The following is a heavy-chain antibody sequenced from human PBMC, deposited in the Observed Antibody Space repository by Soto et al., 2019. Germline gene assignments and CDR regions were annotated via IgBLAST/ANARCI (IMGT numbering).Heavy chain of an antibody. Sequence: GESLKISCKGSGYSFTSCWISWVRQMPGKGLEWMGRIDPSDSCTNYSPSFQGHVTISADKSISTAYLQWSSLKASDTAMYYCSSQEMATKNVDAFDIWGQGTMVTV. CDR2: IDPSDSCT. D-gene: IGHD5-12*01. CDR3: SSQEMATKNVDAFDI. CDR1: GYSFTSCW. J-gene: IGHJ3*02. V-gene: IGHV5-10-1*01.